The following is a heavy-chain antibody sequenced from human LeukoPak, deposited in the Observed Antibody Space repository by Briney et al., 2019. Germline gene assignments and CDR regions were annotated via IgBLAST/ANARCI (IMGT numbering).Heavy chain of an antibody. Sequence: GGSLRLSCAASGFTFSDYYMSWIRRAPGKGLEWVSYISSSGSTIYYADSVKGRFTISRDNAKNSLYLQMNSLRAEDTAVYYCARAVSSWYAAHCNYWGQGTLVTVSS. D-gene: IGHD6-13*01. J-gene: IGHJ4*02. CDR1: GFTFSDYY. CDR3: ARAVSSWYAAHCNY. V-gene: IGHV3-11*01. CDR2: ISSSGSTI.